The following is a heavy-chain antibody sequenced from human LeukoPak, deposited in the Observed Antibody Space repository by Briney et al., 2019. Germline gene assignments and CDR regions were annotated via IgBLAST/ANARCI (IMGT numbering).Heavy chain of an antibody. CDR3: ARVADYGDLATRVAFDI. Sequence: SETLSLTCTVSGGSISSGGYYWRWVRQHPGKGLEWIGYIYYSGSTYYNPSLKSRVTISVDTSKNQFSLKLSSVTAADTAVYYCARVADYGDLATRVAFDIWGQGTMVTVSS. J-gene: IGHJ3*02. CDR2: IYYSGST. D-gene: IGHD4-17*01. V-gene: IGHV4-31*03. CDR1: GGSISSGGYY.